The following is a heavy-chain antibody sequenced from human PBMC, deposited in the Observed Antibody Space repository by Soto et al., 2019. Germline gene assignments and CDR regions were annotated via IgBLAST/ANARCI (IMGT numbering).Heavy chain of an antibody. CDR2: MNPNSGNT. J-gene: IGHJ1*01. Sequence: GSVNVSCKASGYTFTSYDINWVRQATGQGLEWMGWMNPNSGNTGYAQKFQGRVTMTRNTSISTAYMELSSLRSEDTAVYYCARSSTRGAPRHWGQGTLVTVSS. V-gene: IGHV1-8*01. D-gene: IGHD6-13*01. CDR1: GYTFTSYD. CDR3: ARSSTRGAPRH.